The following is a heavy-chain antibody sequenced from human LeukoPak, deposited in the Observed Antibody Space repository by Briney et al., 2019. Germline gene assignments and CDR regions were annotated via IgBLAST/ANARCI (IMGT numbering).Heavy chain of an antibody. J-gene: IGHJ3*02. V-gene: IGHV3-30-3*01. D-gene: IGHD4-17*01. CDR2: ISYDGSNK. CDR3: ARESHDYGDYEGAFDI. Sequence: PGGSLRLSCATSGFTFSDYAMHWVRQAPGKGLEWVAVISYDGSNKYYADSVKGRFTISRDNSKNTLYLQMNSLRAEDTAVYYCARESHDYGDYEGAFDIWGQGTMVTVSS. CDR1: GFTFSDYA.